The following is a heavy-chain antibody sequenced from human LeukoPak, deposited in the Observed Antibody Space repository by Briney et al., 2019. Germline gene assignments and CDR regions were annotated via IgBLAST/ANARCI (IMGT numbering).Heavy chain of an antibody. V-gene: IGHV3-13*01. CDR1: GFTFSSYD. CDR2: IGTAGDT. CDR3: ARERNMVRGVIPQL. D-gene: IGHD3-10*01. J-gene: IGHJ4*02. Sequence: GGPLRLSCAASGFTFSSYDMHWVRQATGRGLEWVSAIGTAGDTYYPGSVKGRFTISRENAKNSLYLQMNSLRAEDTAVYYCARERNMVRGVIPQLWGQGTLVTVSS.